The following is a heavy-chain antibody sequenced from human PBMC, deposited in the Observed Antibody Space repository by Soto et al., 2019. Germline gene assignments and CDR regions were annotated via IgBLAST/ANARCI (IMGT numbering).Heavy chain of an antibody. CDR2: IYYSGST. Sequence: PSETLSLTCTVSGGSISSGGYYWSWIRQHPGKGLEWIGYIYYSGSTYYNPSLKSRVTISVGTSKNQFSLKLSSVTAADTAVYYCARDYDFWSGYYTDYYGMDVWGQGTTVTVSS. V-gene: IGHV4-31*03. D-gene: IGHD3-3*01. J-gene: IGHJ6*02. CDR1: GGSISSGGYY. CDR3: ARDYDFWSGYYTDYYGMDV.